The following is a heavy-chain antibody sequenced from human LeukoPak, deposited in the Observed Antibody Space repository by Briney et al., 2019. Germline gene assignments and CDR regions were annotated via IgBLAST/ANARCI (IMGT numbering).Heavy chain of an antibody. CDR3: TTDKTDFWSGDDAFDI. CDR2: IKSKTDGGTT. CDR1: GFTFSNAW. V-gene: IGHV3-15*01. J-gene: IGHJ3*02. D-gene: IGHD3-3*01. Sequence: GGSLRLSCAASGFTFSNAWMSWVRQAPGKGLEWVGRIKSKTDGGTTDYAAPVKGRFTISRDDSKNTLYLQMNSLKTEDTAVYYCTTDKTDFWSGDDAFDIWGQGTMVTVSS.